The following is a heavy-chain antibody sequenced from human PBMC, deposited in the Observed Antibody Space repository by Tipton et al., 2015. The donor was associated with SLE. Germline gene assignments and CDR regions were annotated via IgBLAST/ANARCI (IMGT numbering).Heavy chain of an antibody. CDR1: GGSFSGYY. CDR3: ARGSSTWFLGAFDI. J-gene: IGHJ3*02. V-gene: IGHV4-34*01. D-gene: IGHD6-13*01. CDR2: IYHSGST. Sequence: TLSLTCAVYGGSFSGYYWSWIRQPPGKGLEWIGEIYHSGSTYYNPSLKSRVTISVDTSKNQFSLKLSSVTAADTAFYYCARGSSTWFLGAFDIWGQGTTVTVSS.